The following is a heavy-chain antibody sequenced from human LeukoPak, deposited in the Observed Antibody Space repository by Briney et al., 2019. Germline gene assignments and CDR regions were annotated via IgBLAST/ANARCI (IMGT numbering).Heavy chain of an antibody. CDR1: AYTFTVYY. CDR2: IDPNNGGT. CDR3: ARGKTMVYCGGDCYRFDN. D-gene: IGHD2-21*02. Sequence: GASVKVSCKASAYTFTVYYMHWVRQAPGQGLEWMGWIDPNNGGTNYAQKFQGRVTMTRDTSISTAYMELSRLLSGDTAVYYCARGKTMVYCGGDCYRFDNWGQGTLVTVSS. V-gene: IGHV1-2*02. J-gene: IGHJ4*02.